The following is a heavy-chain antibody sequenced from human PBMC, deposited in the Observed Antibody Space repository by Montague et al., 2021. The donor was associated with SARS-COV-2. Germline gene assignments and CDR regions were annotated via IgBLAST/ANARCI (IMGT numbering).Heavy chain of an antibody. CDR1: GFTFSSYA. D-gene: IGHD5-18*01. CDR3: AGDPAGGYSYYFDY. V-gene: IGHV3-30*04. Sequence: SLRLSCVASGFTFSSYAMHLFRQAPAKGLEWVAVISYDGSNKYYLDSVKGRFTISRDNSKNTLYLQMNSLRAEDTAVYYCAGDPAGGYSYYFDYWGQGTLVTVSS. J-gene: IGHJ4*02. CDR2: ISYDGSNK.